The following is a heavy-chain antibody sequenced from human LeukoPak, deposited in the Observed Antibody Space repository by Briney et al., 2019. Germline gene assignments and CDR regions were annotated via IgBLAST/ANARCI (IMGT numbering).Heavy chain of an antibody. J-gene: IGHJ4*02. Sequence: SQTLSLTCAISGDSVSSDSAAWNWIRQSPSRGLEWLGRTYYRSKWHNDYAVSVKSRITINPDTSKNQFSLQLNSVTPEDTAMYYCARTIGGVGTVGGFYYWGQGTLVTASS. CDR2: TYYRSKWHN. CDR1: GDSVSSDSAA. CDR3: ARTIGGVGTVGGFYY. V-gene: IGHV6-1*01. D-gene: IGHD2-8*02.